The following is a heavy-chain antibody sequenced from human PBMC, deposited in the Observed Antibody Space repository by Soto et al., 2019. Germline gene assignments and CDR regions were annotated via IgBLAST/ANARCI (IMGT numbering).Heavy chain of an antibody. CDR2: IKQDEDGK. J-gene: IGHJ4*01. CDR1: GFTFSSRW. D-gene: IGHD3-10*01. CDR3: ATLYGPAAXRLVLDF. Sequence: GGSLRLSCEASGFTFSSRWMTWVRQGPGKGLEWVANIKQDEDGKDYVDSVKGRFTISRDNAKNSLYLQMNSLRAEDTAVYYCATLYGPAAXRLVLDFWGQGTPVTVSS. V-gene: IGHV3-7*02.